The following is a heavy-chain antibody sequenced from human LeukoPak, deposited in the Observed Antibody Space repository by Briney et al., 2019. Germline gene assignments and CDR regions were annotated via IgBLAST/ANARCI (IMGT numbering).Heavy chain of an antibody. CDR3: ARDLLGYCSSTSCYTGAFDI. CDR2: INPNSGGT. CDR1: GYTFTGYY. V-gene: IGHV1-2*02. Sequence: ASVNVSCKASGYTFTGYYMHWVRQAPGQGLEWMGWINPNSGGTNYAQKFQGRVTMTRDTSISTAYMELSRLRSDDTAVYYCARDLLGYCSSTSCYTGAFDIWGQGTMVTVSS. J-gene: IGHJ3*02. D-gene: IGHD2-2*02.